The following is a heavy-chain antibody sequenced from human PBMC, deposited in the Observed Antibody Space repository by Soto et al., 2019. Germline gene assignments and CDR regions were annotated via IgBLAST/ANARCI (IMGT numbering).Heavy chain of an antibody. D-gene: IGHD3-10*01. Sequence: SETLSLTCTVSGGSINNYYWTWIRQPPGKGLEWIGYIYYSGSTNYNPSLKSRVIILVDTSKNQFSLILNSVTAADTAVYYCARYYASGSWFDNWGQGTLVTAPQ. J-gene: IGHJ4*02. V-gene: IGHV4-59*08. CDR3: ARYYASGSWFDN. CDR2: IYYSGST. CDR1: GGSINNYY.